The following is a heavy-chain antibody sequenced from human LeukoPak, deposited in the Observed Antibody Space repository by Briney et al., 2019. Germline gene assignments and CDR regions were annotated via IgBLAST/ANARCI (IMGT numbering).Heavy chain of an antibody. Sequence: EASVKVSCKASGYTFTGYYMHWVRQAPGQGLEWMGWINPNSGGTNYAQKFQGRVTMTRDTSISTAYMELSRLRSDDTAVYYCARGVDTALVPYYYYYMDVWGKGTTVTISS. D-gene: IGHD5-18*01. CDR3: ARGVDTALVPYYYYYMDV. J-gene: IGHJ6*03. CDR1: GYTFTGYY. CDR2: INPNSGGT. V-gene: IGHV1-2*02.